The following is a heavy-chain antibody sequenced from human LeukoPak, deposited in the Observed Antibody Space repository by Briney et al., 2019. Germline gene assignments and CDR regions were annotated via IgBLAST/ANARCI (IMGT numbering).Heavy chain of an antibody. CDR3: AQARSSSGYGPLGFY. Sequence: GGSLRLSCAASGFTFSSYAMSWVRQAPGKGLEWVSDISGSGGSTYYADSVKGRFAISRDNSKDTLYLQMNSLRAEDTAVYYCAQARSSSGYGPLGFYWGQGTLVTVSS. CDR2: ISGSGGST. V-gene: IGHV3-23*01. J-gene: IGHJ1*01. CDR1: GFTFSSYA. D-gene: IGHD5-12*01.